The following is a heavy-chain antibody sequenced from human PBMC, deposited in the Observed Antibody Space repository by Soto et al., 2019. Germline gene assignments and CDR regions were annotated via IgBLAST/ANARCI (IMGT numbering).Heavy chain of an antibody. D-gene: IGHD2-2*01. CDR1: GFTFSGYW. V-gene: IGHV3-7*03. CDR2: INRDGSES. CDR3: ARDSGPRPAAIRGLGWFDP. J-gene: IGHJ5*02. Sequence: EALLVESGGGLVQPGGSLRLSCAASGFTFSGYWMSWVRQAPGKGLEWVASINRDGSESHYVDSVKGRFTISRDNAKSSVYLQMKSLRAEDTAVYYCARDSGPRPAAIRGLGWFDPWGQGTLVTVSS.